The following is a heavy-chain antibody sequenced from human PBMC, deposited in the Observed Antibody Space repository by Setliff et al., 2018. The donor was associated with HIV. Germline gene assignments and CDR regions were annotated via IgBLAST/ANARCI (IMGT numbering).Heavy chain of an antibody. CDR2: VYHTGRA. J-gene: IGHJ4*02. V-gene: IGHV4-38-2*01. CDR1: GYAIDNGYT. D-gene: IGHD5-12*01. CDR3: ATADYMYGRNIFDY. Sequence: LSLTCSVPGYAIDNGYTWGWIRQSPGKGLEWIGNVYHTGRAFYNPSLQSRVTISVDTSKNQFSLKLTSVTAADTAVYYCATADYMYGRNIFDYWDQGSLVTVSS.